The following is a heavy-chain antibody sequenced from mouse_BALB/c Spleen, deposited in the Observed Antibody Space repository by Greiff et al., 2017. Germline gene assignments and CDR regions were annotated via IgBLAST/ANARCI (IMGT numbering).Heavy chain of an antibody. CDR2: IRNKANGYTT. CDR3: ARDYEYDVYWYFDV. J-gene: IGHJ1*01. Sequence: EVKLVESGGGLVQPGGSLRLSCATSGFTFTDYYMSWVRQPPGKALAWLGFIRNKANGYTTEYSASVKGRFTISRDNSQSILYLQMNTLRAEDSATYYCARDYEYDVYWYFDVWGAGTTVTVSS. V-gene: IGHV7-3*02. D-gene: IGHD2-4*01. CDR1: GFTFTDYY.